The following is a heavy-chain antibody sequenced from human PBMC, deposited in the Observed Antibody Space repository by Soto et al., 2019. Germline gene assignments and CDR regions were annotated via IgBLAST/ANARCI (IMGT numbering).Heavy chain of an antibody. D-gene: IGHD4-4*01. V-gene: IGHV6-1*01. J-gene: IGHJ4*02. CDR2: TYYRSKWYN. Sequence: SQTLSLTCAISGDSVSSNRAAWNWIRQSPSRGLEWLGRTYYRSKWYNDYALFVKSRISINPDTSKNQFSLHLNSVTPDDTAVYYCARDPPDFHSEFDFWGQGTPVTVSS. CDR3: ARDPPDFHSEFDF. CDR1: GDSVSSNRAA.